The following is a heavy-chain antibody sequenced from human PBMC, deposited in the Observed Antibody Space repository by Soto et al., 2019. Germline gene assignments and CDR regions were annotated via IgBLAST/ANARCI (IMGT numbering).Heavy chain of an antibody. CDR2: IFSNDET. Sequence: QVTLKESGPVLVKPTETLTLTCTVSGFSLSNARMGVSWIRQPPGKAREWLAHIFSNDETSYSTSLKSRLTISNDTSKSQVVLTMTNMDPVDTATYYCARFRHSSSWSFCMDVWCQGTTVTVSS. CDR1: GFSLSNARMG. CDR3: ARFRHSSSWSFCMDV. D-gene: IGHD6-13*01. V-gene: IGHV2-26*01. J-gene: IGHJ6*02.